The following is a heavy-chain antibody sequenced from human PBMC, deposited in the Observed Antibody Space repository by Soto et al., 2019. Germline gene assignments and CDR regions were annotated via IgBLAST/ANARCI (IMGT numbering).Heavy chain of an antibody. V-gene: IGHV1-3*01. D-gene: IGHD2-21*01. CDR3: ARDIRETEEKKNGYSYYMDV. CDR2: ITGASGRT. CDR1: GYIFTSHS. Sequence: QVQLLQSGAEVKKPGASVRVSCKASGYIFTSHSTHWVRQAPGQRLEWMGWITGASGRTKYSQNCQARITITRDTSASTAYLELSSLRSEDTAVYYCARDIRETEEKKNGYSYYMDVWGKGTTVTVSS. J-gene: IGHJ6*03.